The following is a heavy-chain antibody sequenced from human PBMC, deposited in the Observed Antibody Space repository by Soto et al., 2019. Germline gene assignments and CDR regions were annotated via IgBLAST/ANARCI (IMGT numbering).Heavy chain of an antibody. D-gene: IGHD6-13*01. CDR2: IWYDGSNK. Sequence: GGSLRLSCAASGFTFSSYGMHWVRQAPGKGLEWVAVIWYDGSNKYYADSVKGRFTISRDNSKNTLYLQMNSLRAEDTAVYYCARDARQQLVSWWFDPWGQGTLVTVSS. CDR3: ARDARQQLVSWWFDP. V-gene: IGHV3-33*01. J-gene: IGHJ5*02. CDR1: GFTFSSYG.